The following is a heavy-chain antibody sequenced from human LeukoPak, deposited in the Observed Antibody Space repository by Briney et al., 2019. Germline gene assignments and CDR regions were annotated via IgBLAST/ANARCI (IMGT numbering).Heavy chain of an antibody. CDR2: IYTSGST. CDR1: GGSISSGSYY. J-gene: IGHJ5*02. CDR3: ARDRARYSGYDLFDP. V-gene: IGHV4-61*02. Sequence: SETLSLTCTVSGGSISSGSYYWSWIRQPDGKGLDWIGRIYTSGSTNYNPSLKSRVTISVDTSKNQFSLKLSSVTAADTAVYYCARDRARYSGYDLFDPWGQGTLVTVSS. D-gene: IGHD5-12*01.